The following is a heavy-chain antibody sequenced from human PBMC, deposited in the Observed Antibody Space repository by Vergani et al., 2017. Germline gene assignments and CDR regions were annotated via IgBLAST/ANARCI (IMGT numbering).Heavy chain of an antibody. CDR1: GFALYRHA. J-gene: IGHJ4*02. CDR2: ISFDGTNE. D-gene: IGHD1-14*01. V-gene: IGHV3-30*03. Sequence: QVQLVESGGGVVQPGTSLRLSCVVSGFALYRHAMYWVRQAPGKGLGWVVGISFDGTNEYYPDLVKGRFTISRDIAKNTLYLQVRSLRLEDTGVYHCVRGRGLCAGGKWYTEACDYWGQGTPVTVSS. CDR3: VRGRGLCAGGKWYTEACDY.